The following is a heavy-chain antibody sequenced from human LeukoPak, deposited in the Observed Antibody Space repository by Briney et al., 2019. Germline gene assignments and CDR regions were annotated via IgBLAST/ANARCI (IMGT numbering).Heavy chain of an antibody. CDR2: ISPDSATI. J-gene: IGHJ6*03. CDR1: SGFA. CDR3: ARVRGPTVYTYYLDV. D-gene: IGHD1-14*01. Sequence: GGSLRLSCAAFSGFAMSWVRQAPGRGLEWVSYISPDSATIYYADSVKGRFTISRDHAKNSLYLQMISLRAEDTALYSCARVRGPTVYTYYLDVWGKGTTVTVSS. V-gene: IGHV3-48*04.